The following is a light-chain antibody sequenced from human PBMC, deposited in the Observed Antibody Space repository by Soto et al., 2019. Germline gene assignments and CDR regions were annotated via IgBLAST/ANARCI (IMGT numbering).Light chain of an antibody. CDR3: RSFTSSSTLV. J-gene: IGLJ3*02. Sequence: QSALTQPASVSGSPGQSIAISCTGTSRDIGGYNYVSWYQQHPGKAPKLMIYEVSNRPSGVSNRFSGSKSGNTASLTISGLQADDEAVYYCRSFTSSSTLVFGGGTKVTVL. CDR2: EVS. V-gene: IGLV2-14*01. CDR1: SRDIGGYNY.